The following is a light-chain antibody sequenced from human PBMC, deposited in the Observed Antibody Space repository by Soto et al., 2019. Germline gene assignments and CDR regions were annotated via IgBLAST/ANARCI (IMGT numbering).Light chain of an antibody. Sequence: QSALTQPASVSGSPGQSITISCTGTSSDVGGYNYVSWYQQHPGKAPKLMIYDVNTRPSGVSNRFSGSKSGNTASLTISGLQAEDEADYYCSSYTSSILFGGGTQLTVL. CDR3: SSYTSSIL. CDR2: DVN. J-gene: IGLJ2*01. V-gene: IGLV2-14*01. CDR1: SSDVGGYNY.